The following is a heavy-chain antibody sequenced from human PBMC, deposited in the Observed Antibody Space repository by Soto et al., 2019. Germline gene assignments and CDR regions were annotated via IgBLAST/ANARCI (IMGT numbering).Heavy chain of an antibody. J-gene: IGHJ4*02. D-gene: IGHD1-1*01. CDR2: INYSGTT. CDR1: GASINSSDYH. Sequence: QLQLQESGPGLVKPSETLSLTCSVSGASINSSDYHWGWMRQPPGKGLEWIGSINYSGTTYYNPSLKSRVSISVDTSKKQVALKLNSVPAADTAVYYCARLGWVEDYWGQGTLVTVSS. V-gene: IGHV4-39*01. CDR3: ARLGWVEDY.